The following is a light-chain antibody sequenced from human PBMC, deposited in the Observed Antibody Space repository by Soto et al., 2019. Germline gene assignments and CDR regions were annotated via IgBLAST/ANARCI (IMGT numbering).Light chain of an antibody. V-gene: IGKV3-11*01. CDR2: DAP. J-gene: IGKJ4*01. CDR1: QSVSSY. CDR3: QQRSNWPLPLT. Sequence: EIVLTQSPATLSLSPGERATLSCRASQSVSSYLAWYQQKPGQAPRLLIYDAPNRATGIPARFSGSGSGTDFTLTISSLEPEDFAVYYCQQRSNWPLPLTFGGGTKVEIK.